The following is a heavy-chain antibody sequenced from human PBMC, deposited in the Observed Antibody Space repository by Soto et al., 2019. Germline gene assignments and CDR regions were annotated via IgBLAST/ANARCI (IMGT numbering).Heavy chain of an antibody. Sequence: ASVKVSCKVSTYTLTELSIHWVRQAPGKGLEWMGGFDPEDGETIYAQKFQGRVTMTEDTSTDTAYMELSSLTSEDTAVYYCATLGYCNNGVCYLSFYFDYWGQGTLVTVSS. J-gene: IGHJ4*02. CDR1: TYTLTELS. CDR2: FDPEDGET. CDR3: ATLGYCNNGVCYLSFYFDY. D-gene: IGHD2-8*01. V-gene: IGHV1-24*01.